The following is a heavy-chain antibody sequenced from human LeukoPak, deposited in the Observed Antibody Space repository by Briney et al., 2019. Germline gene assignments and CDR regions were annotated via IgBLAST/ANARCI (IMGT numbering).Heavy chain of an antibody. J-gene: IGHJ3*02. CDR1: GGTFSSYA. CDR3: ARDVAYYDSSGYYYSHAFDI. V-gene: IGHV1-69*05. CDR2: IIPIFGTA. Sequence: SVKVSCKASGGTFSSYAFSWVRQAPGQGLEWMGGIIPIFGTANYAQKFQGRVTITTDESTSTAYMELSSLRSEDTAVYYCARDVAYYDSSGYYYSHAFDIWGQGTMVTVSS. D-gene: IGHD3-22*01.